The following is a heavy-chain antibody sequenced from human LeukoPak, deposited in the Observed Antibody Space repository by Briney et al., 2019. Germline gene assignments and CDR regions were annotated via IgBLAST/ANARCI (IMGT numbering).Heavy chain of an antibody. J-gene: IGHJ6*02. CDR1: GGTFSSYA. Sequence: ASVKVSCKASGGTFSSYAISWVRQAPGQGLEWMGGIIPIFGTANYAQKFQGRVTITADESTSTAYMELSSLRSEDTAVYYCARMSPEHYYYYYGMDVWGQGTTVTVSS. CDR2: IIPIFGTA. CDR3: ARMSPEHYYYYYGMDV. V-gene: IGHV1-69*13.